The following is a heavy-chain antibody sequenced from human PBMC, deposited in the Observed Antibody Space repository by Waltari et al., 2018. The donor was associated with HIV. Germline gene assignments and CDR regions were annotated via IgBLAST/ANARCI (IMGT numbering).Heavy chain of an antibody. J-gene: IGHJ4*02. CDR2: ISGSGGST. CDR3: AKDKVVVPAAFLGY. V-gene: IGHV3-23*01. CDR1: GSTFSSYS. D-gene: IGHD2-2*01. Sequence: EVQLLESGGGLVQPGGALRLSCAASGSTFSSYSLSWVRRAPGKGMEWVSAISGSGGSTYYADSVKGRFTISRDNSKNTLYLQMNSLRAEDTAVYYCAKDKVVVPAAFLGYWGQGTLVTVSS.